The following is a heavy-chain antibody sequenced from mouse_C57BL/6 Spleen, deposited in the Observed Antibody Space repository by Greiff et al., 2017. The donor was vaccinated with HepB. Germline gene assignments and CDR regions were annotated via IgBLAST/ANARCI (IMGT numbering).Heavy chain of an antibody. J-gene: IGHJ2*01. CDR3: ARPNWGLYYFDY. D-gene: IGHD4-1*02. Sequence: QVQLKQSGPELVKPGASVKISCKASGYAFSSSWMNWVKQRPGKGLEWIGRIYPGDGDTNYNGKFKGKATLTADKSSSTAYMQLSSLTSEDSAVYFCARPNWGLYYFDYWGQGTTLTVSS. CDR1: GYAFSSSW. CDR2: IYPGDGDT. V-gene: IGHV1-82*01.